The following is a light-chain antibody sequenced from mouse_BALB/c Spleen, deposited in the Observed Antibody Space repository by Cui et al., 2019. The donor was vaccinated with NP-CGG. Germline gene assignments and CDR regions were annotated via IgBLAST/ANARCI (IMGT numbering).Light chain of an antibody. CDR1: TGAVTTSNY. CDR3: ALWYFNHWV. CDR2: GTN. V-gene: IGLV1*01. Sequence: QAVVTQESALTTSPGETVTLTCRSSTGAVTTSNYANWVQEKPDHLFTGIIGGTNNRAPGVPARFSGSLIGDKAALTITGAQTEDEAIYFCALWYFNHWVFGGGTKLTVL. J-gene: IGLJ1*01.